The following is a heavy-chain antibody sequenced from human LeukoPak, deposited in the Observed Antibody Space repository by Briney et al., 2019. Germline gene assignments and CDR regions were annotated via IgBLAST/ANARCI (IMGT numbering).Heavy chain of an antibody. CDR3: ATAVASSSGWYADY. CDR1: GFTFRSYG. D-gene: IGHD6-19*01. J-gene: IGHJ4*02. CDR2: IWYDGSNK. V-gene: IGHV3-33*01. Sequence: GRSLRLSCAASGFTFRSYGMHWVRQAPGKGLEWVAVIWYDGSNKYYADSAKGRFTVSRDNSKNTLYLQMNSLRAEDTAVNYCATAVASSSGWYADYWGQGTLVTVSS.